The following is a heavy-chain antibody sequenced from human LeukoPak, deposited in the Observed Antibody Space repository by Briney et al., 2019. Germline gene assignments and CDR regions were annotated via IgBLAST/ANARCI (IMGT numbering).Heavy chain of an antibody. CDR1: GFAFSSYE. J-gene: IGHJ4*02. CDR3: ARDFGRWFIDY. D-gene: IGHD4-23*01. Sequence: GGSLRLSCAASGFAFSSYEMNWVRQAPGKGLEWVSYIRSTSNTIHYADSVKGRFTISRDNAKNSLYLQMNSLRAEDTAVYYCARDFGRWFIDYWGQGTLVTVSS. CDR2: IRSTSNTI. V-gene: IGHV3-48*03.